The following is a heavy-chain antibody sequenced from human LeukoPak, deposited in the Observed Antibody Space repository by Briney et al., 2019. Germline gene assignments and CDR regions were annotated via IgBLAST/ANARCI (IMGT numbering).Heavy chain of an antibody. J-gene: IGHJ4*02. CDR3: AKDRTSCLDY. CDR1: GFTFSSYG. V-gene: IGHV3-30*18. CDR2: ISFDGSNK. D-gene: IGHD2-2*01. Sequence: GGSLRLSCAASGFTFSSYGMHWVRQAPGKGLEWVSVISFDGSNKYYADSVKGRFTISRDNSKNTLYLQMNSLRAEDTAVYYCAKDRTSCLDYWGQGTLVTVSS.